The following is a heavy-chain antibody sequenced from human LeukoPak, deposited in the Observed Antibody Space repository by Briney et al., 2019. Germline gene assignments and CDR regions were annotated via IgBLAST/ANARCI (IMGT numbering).Heavy chain of an antibody. CDR2: IYYSGST. CDR3: ARGRRDGYNWDFDY. Sequence: SETLSLTCTVSGGSISSYYWSWIRQPPGKGLEWIGYIYYSGSTNYNPSLKSRVTISVDTSKNQFSLKLRSVTAADTAVYYCARGRRDGYNWDFDYWGQGTLVTVSS. J-gene: IGHJ4*02. CDR1: GGSISSYY. D-gene: IGHD5-24*01. V-gene: IGHV4-59*01.